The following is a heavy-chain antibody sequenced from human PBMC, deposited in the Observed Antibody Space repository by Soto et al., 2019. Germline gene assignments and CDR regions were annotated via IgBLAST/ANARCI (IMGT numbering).Heavy chain of an antibody. CDR1: GGSFSGYY. CDR2: IFHTGTT. J-gene: IGHJ6*02. V-gene: IGHV4-34*12. Sequence: SETLSLTCAVYGGSFSGYYWSWIRQPPGKGLEWIASIFHTGTTYYNPSLKSRVIISIDTSKNQFSLKVGSVTAADTAVYYCASSSLYGMDVWGQGTTVTVSS. CDR3: ASSSLYGMDV.